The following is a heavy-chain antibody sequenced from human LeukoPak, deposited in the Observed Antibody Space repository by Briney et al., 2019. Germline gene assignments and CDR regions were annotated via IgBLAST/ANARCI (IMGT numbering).Heavy chain of an antibody. Sequence: SETLSLTCTVSGGSISSYYWSWIRQPPGKELEWIGYISYSGKTDSNPSLKSRVTISVDTSNNQFYLKLSSVTAADTAVYYCAKHTTYGDYNPNDYWGQGTLVTVSS. D-gene: IGHD4-17*01. CDR3: AKHTTYGDYNPNDY. J-gene: IGHJ4*02. CDR1: GGSISSYY. V-gene: IGHV4-59*08. CDR2: ISYSGKT.